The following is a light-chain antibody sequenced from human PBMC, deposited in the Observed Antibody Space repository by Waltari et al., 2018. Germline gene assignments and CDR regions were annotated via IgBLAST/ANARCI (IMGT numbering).Light chain of an antibody. J-gene: IGKJ4*01. CDR3: QQSYSTLLT. CDR1: QSISSY. Sequence: DIQMTQSPSSLSASVGDRVTITCRANQSISSYLNWYQQKPGKAPKLLIYSGSSLQSGVPSRFSGSGSGTDFTLTISSLQPEDFATYYCQQSYSTLLTFGGGTKVEIK. V-gene: IGKV1-39*01. CDR2: SGS.